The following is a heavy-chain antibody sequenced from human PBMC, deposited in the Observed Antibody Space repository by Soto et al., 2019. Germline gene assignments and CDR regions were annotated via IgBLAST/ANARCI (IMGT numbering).Heavy chain of an antibody. CDR2: IYYSGST. V-gene: IGHV4-31*03. D-gene: IGHD4-17*01. Sequence: SETLSLTCTVSGGSISSGGYYWSWIRQHPGKGLEWIGYIYYSGSTYYNPSLKSRVTISVDTSKNQFSLKLSSVTAADTAVYYCARDYYGDYVGFDYWGQGTLVTVSS. CDR3: ARDYYGDYVGFDY. CDR1: GGSISSGGYY. J-gene: IGHJ4*02.